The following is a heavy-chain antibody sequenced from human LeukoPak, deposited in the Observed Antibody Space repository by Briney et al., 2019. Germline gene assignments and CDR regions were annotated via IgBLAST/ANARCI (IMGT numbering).Heavy chain of an antibody. V-gene: IGHV3-48*01. Sequence: PGGSLRLSCAASGFPFSSYSMNWGRQAPGRGEGWVSYISSSSSTIYYADSVKGRFTISRDNAKNSLYLQMNSLRAEDTAVYYCAREGYYYGSGSYLDYWGQGTLVTVSS. CDR1: GFPFSSYS. D-gene: IGHD3-10*01. J-gene: IGHJ4*02. CDR2: ISSSSSTI. CDR3: AREGYYYGSGSYLDY.